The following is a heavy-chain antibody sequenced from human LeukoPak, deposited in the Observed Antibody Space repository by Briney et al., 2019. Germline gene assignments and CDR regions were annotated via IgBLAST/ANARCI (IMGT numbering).Heavy chain of an antibody. CDR2: IYNSGST. J-gene: IGHJ3*01. D-gene: IGHD6-13*01. V-gene: IGHV4-31*03. CDR1: GGSLSSGSYY. CDR3: ARGNSITATEFVGVDF. Sequence: SETLSLTCTVSGGSLSSGSYYWSWMRQHPGKGLEWIGYIYNSGSTYYKPSLKSRVTISVDTSKNQFSLKLSSVTAADTAVYYCARGNSITATEFVGVDFWGQGAMVTVSS.